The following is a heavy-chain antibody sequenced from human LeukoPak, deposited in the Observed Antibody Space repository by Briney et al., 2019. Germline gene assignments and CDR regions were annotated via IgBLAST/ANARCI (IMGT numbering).Heavy chain of an antibody. CDR3: ARHDGGWYYFAY. CDR1: GGSISSYY. D-gene: IGHD6-19*01. V-gene: IGHV4-4*07. J-gene: IGHJ4*02. CDR2: IYTSGST. Sequence: PSETLSLKCTVSGGSISSYYWRWIRQPAGKGLEGSGRIYTSGSTNHTPSLKSRVTMSVDTSKNHFSLKLSSVTAADTAVYYCARHDGGWYYFAYWGQGTLVTVSS.